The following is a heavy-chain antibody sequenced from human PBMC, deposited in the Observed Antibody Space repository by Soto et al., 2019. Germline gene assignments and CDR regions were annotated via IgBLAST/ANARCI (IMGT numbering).Heavy chain of an antibody. Sequence: EVQLVESGGGLVQPGGSLRLSCAASGFTFSSYSMNWVRQAPGKGLEWISYISSTSSTIYYADSVKGRFTISRDNAKNSLYLQMNSLRDEDTAVFYWVRVTGYNPPRFDYWGQGTLVTVSS. CDR2: ISSTSSTI. CDR3: VRVTGYNPPRFDY. J-gene: IGHJ4*02. CDR1: GFTFSSYS. V-gene: IGHV3-48*02. D-gene: IGHD5-12*01.